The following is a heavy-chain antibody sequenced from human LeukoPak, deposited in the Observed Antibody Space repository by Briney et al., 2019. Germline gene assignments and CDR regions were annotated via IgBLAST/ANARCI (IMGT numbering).Heavy chain of an antibody. D-gene: IGHD6-19*01. Sequence: ETLSLTCAVSGGSISSGGYSWSWIRQPPGKGLEWVSSISDSGGSTYHADSVEGRFTISRDNSKNILYLQMNSLSAEDTALYYCAKRPSPAVAGPFDYWGQGTLVTVSS. V-gene: IGHV3-23*01. CDR2: ISDSGGST. CDR1: GGSISSGGYS. J-gene: IGHJ4*02. CDR3: AKRPSPAVAGPFDY.